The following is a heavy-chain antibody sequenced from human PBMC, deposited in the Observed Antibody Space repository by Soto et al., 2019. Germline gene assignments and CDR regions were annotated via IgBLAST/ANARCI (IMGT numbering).Heavy chain of an antibody. CDR2: IFSNDEK. D-gene: IGHD1-26*01. Sequence: QVTLKESGPVLVKPTETLTLTCTVSGFSLSNARMGVSWIRQPPGKALEWLAHIFSNDEKSYSTSLKSRLTISKDTSNSHVVLTLTNMDPVDTATYYCARHGRGVGARPLEYWGQGTLVTVSS. J-gene: IGHJ4*02. CDR1: GFSLSNARMG. V-gene: IGHV2-26*01. CDR3: ARHGRGVGARPLEY.